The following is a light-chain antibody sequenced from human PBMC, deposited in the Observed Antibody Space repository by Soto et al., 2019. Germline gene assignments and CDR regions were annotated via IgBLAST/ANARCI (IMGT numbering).Light chain of an antibody. CDR3: CSYAGSSTYV. CDR1: SSDVGNYNL. Sequence: QSVPTQPASVSGSPGQSITISCTGTSSDVGNYNLVSWYQQHPGKAPKLMIYEGSKRPSGVSNRFSGSKSGNTASLTISILQAEDEADYYCCSYAGSSTYVFGTGTKVTV. J-gene: IGLJ1*01. V-gene: IGLV2-23*01. CDR2: EGS.